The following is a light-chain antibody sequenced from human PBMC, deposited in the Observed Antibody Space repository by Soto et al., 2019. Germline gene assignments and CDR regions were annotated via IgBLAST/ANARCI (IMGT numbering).Light chain of an antibody. V-gene: IGLV4-69*01. Sequence: QLVVTQSPSASASLGASVRLTCTLSSGHSSYAIAWHQQQPEKGPRYLMKVDSDGSHIKGDGIPDRFSGSSSGAERYLTISSLQSEDEADYYCQTWCTGTWVFGGGTKLTVL. CDR2: VDSDGSH. CDR1: SGHSSYA. CDR3: QTWCTGTWV. J-gene: IGLJ3*02.